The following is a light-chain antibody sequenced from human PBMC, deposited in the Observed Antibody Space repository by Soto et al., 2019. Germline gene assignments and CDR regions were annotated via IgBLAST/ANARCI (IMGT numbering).Light chain of an antibody. J-gene: IGLJ2*01. V-gene: IGLV2-8*01. Sequence: QSVLTQPPSASGSPGQSVTISCTGTSNDVGGYHYVSWYQQHPGKAPKLMIYEVSKRPSGVPDRFSGSKSGNTASLTVSGLQAEDEADYYCSSYAGSSNLIFGGGTKLTVL. CDR3: SSYAGSSNLI. CDR2: EVS. CDR1: SNDVGGYHY.